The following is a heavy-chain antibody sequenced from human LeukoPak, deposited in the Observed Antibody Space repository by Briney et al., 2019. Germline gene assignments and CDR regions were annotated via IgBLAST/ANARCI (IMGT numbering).Heavy chain of an antibody. D-gene: IGHD5-18*01. CDR1: GGTFSSYA. CDR2: IIPILGIA. CDR3: ARLPGYGNAFDI. J-gene: IGHJ3*02. Sequence: SVKVSCKASGGTFSSYAISWVRQAPGQGLEWMGGIIPILGIANYAQKFQGRVTITADKSTSTAYMELSSLRSEDTAVYYCARLPGYGNAFDIWGQGTMVTVSS. V-gene: IGHV1-69*10.